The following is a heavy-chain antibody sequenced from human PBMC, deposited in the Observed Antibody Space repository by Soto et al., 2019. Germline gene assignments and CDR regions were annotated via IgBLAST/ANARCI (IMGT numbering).Heavy chain of an antibody. Sequence: PSETLSLTGTVSVGSFNSDSFYWRWILQPPGRGLEWIGYIYYTGSTNYNPSLKSRVTISIDTSRNQFSLKLSSVTAADTAVYYCAREFSNSPEAFDSWGQGSLVTVSS. J-gene: IGHJ4*02. CDR3: AREFSNSPEAFDS. CDR1: VGSFNSDSFY. CDR2: IYYTGST. V-gene: IGHV4-61*01. D-gene: IGHD6-6*01.